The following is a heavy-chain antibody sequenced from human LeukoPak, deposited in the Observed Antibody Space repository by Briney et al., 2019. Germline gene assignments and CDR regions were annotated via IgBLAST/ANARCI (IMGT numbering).Heavy chain of an antibody. Sequence: RAASVKVSCKASGYTFTTYDINWVRQATGQGLEWMGWMNPNSGNTGYAQKFQGRVTMTEDTSTDTAYMELSSLRSEDTAVYYCATVLQGLPAAYYFDYWGQGTLVTVSS. CDR1: GYTFTTYD. D-gene: IGHD2-2*01. J-gene: IGHJ4*02. CDR2: MNPNSGNT. V-gene: IGHV1-8*01. CDR3: ATVLQGLPAAYYFDY.